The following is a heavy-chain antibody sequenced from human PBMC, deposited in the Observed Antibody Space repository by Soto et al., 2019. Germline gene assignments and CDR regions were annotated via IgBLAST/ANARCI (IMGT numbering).Heavy chain of an antibody. V-gene: IGHV1-2*04. CDR3: AREGYYGSGISESYYYYYMDV. Sequence: GASVKVSCKASGYTFTGYYMHWVRQAPGQGLEWMGWINPNSGGTNYAQKFQGWVTMTRDTSISTAYMELSRLRSDDTAVYYCAREGYYGSGISESYYYYYMDVWGKGTTVTV. CDR2: INPNSGGT. J-gene: IGHJ6*03. CDR1: GYTFTGYY. D-gene: IGHD3-10*01.